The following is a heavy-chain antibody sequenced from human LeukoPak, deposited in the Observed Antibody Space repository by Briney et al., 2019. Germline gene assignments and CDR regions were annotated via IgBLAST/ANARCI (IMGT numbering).Heavy chain of an antibody. Sequence: GGSLRLSCAASGFTFSSYGMHWVRQAPGKGLEWVAFIRYDGSNKYYADSVKGRFTISRDNSKKTLYLQMNSLRAEDTAVYYCAKDPRGSYYMDVWGKGATVTVSS. CDR1: GFTFSSYG. CDR2: IRYDGSNK. CDR3: AKDPRGSYYMDV. V-gene: IGHV3-30*02. D-gene: IGHD3-10*01. J-gene: IGHJ6*03.